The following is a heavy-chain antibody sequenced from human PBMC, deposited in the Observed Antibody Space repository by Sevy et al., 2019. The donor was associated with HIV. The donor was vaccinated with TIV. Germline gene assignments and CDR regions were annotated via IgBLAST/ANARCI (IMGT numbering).Heavy chain of an antibody. CDR2: ISTFKVKT. CDR1: GYTFTSYA. D-gene: IGHD2-2*01. V-gene: IGHV1-18*01. CDR3: AGDDCSNLCCHGSLWY. Sequence: ASVKVSCKASGYTFTSYAISWVRQAPGQGLEWMGWISTFKVKTNNAQKFQGRVTMTTDTSSSSAYMGLRSLRSDDTAVYYCAGDDCSNLCCHGSLWYWGQGTLVTVSS. J-gene: IGHJ4*02.